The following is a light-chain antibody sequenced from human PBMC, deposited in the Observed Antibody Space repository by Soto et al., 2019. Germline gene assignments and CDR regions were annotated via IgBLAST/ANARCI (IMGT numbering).Light chain of an antibody. J-gene: IGKJ3*01. Sequence: DIVMTQSPLSLPVTPGEPASISCMSSQSLLYIDGYNYLDWYLQRPGQPPQLLIYSASNRASGVPDRFSGSGSGTDFTLKISRVEAEDVGVYFCMQARQTPFTFGPGTKVYIK. CDR1: QSLLYIDGYNY. CDR3: MQARQTPFT. CDR2: SAS. V-gene: IGKV2-28*01.